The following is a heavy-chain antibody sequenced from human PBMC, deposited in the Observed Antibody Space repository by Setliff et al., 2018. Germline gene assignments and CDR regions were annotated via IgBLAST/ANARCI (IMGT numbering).Heavy chain of an antibody. CDR1: GFTFSNYG. V-gene: IGHV3-30*02. CDR2: IQHDGNIK. D-gene: IGHD2-2*01. J-gene: IGHJ6*03. Sequence: GGSLRLSCVASGFTFSNYGMHWVRQAPGKGLEWVTYIQHDGNIKHYADSVKGRCTISRDNSKNTLYLEMSSLRPEDAAVYYCARTYCSDTSCYDYYYYMDVWGKGTTVTVSS. CDR3: ARTYCSDTSCYDYYYYMDV.